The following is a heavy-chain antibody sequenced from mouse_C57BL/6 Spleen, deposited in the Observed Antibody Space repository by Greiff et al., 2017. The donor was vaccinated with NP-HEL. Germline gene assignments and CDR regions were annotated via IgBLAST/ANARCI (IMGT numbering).Heavy chain of an antibody. J-gene: IGHJ4*01. D-gene: IGHD1-1*01. CDR3: ERGSGTTVVSYYAMDY. V-gene: IGHV1-55*01. CDR2: IYPGSGST. Sequence: QVQLQQPGAELVKPGASVKMSCKASGYTFTSYWITWVKQRPGQGLEWIGDIYPGSGSTNYNEKFKSKATLTVDTSSSTAYMQLSSLTSEDSAVYYCERGSGTTVVSYYAMDYWGQGTSVTVSS. CDR1: GYTFTSYW.